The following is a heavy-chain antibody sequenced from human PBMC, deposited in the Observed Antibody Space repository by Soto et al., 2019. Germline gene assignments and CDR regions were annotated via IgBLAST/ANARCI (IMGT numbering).Heavy chain of an antibody. Sequence: QVQLVESGGSVVQPGRSLRLSCAASGFNFNIYGLHWVRQAPGKGLEWVAFIQYDGNTKYYADSVKGRFTISRENSKNTLYLQINILRVEDTATYYCAREAVRQQLGEFGCCGQGTLVTVSS. D-gene: IGHD6-13*01. CDR3: AREAVRQQLGEFGC. CDR2: IQYDGNTK. J-gene: IGHJ4*02. V-gene: IGHV3-33*01. CDR1: GFNFNIYG.